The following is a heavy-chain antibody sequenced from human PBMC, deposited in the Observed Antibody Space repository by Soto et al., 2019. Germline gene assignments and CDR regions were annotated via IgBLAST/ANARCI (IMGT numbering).Heavy chain of an antibody. CDR1: GFTFSNYI. CDR3: AKMIVGADY. CDR2: ILHDGNNK. Sequence: GGSLRLSCAASGFTFSNYIMHWVRQAPGKGLEWVAIILHDGNNKYYADSVKGRFTISRDNSKNTLYLQMNSLRTEDTAIYYCAKMIVGADYWGQGTLVTVSS. J-gene: IGHJ4*02. D-gene: IGHD1-26*01. V-gene: IGHV3-30-3*02.